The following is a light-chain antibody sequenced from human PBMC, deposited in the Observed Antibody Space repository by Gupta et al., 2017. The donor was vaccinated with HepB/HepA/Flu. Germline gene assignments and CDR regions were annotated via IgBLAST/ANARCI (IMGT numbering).Light chain of an antibody. V-gene: IGLV2-14*01. CDR2: DVS. CDR3: SSYTSSSHVV. Sequence: QSALTQPAYVSGSPGQSITISCTGTSSDVGGYNYVSWYQQHPGKAPKLMIYDVSNRPSGFSNRFCGSKSGNTASLTISGLQAEDEADYYCSSYTSSSHVVFGGGTKRTVL. CDR1: SSDVGGYNY. J-gene: IGLJ2*01.